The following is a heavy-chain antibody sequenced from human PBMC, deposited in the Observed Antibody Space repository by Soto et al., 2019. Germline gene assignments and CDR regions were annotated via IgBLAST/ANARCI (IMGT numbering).Heavy chain of an antibody. CDR3: ERSAGLNYYYYYGMDV. V-gene: IGHV1-69*01. J-gene: IGHJ6*02. CDR1: GGTFSSYA. CDR2: IIPIFGTA. Sequence: QVQLVQSGAEVKKPGSSVKVSCKASGGTFSSYAISWVRQAPGQGLEWLGGIIPIFGTANYAQKFQGRVTITADESTSTAYMELSSLRSEDTAVYYCERSAGLNYYYYYGMDVWGQGTTVTVAS.